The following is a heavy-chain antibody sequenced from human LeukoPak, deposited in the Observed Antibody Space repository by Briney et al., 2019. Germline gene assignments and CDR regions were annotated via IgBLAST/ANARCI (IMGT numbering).Heavy chain of an antibody. CDR3: ARDGRFDY. V-gene: IGHV3-48*02. Sequence: AQSLRLSCAAYGFTFSSYNMNWVRQAPGKWLEWVSYISSRTTTIYYADSVKGRFTISRDNAKNSLYLQMNSLRDEDTAVYYCARDGRFDYWGQGTLVTVSS. D-gene: IGHD1-1*01. J-gene: IGHJ4*02. CDR2: ISSRTTTI. CDR1: GFTFSSYN.